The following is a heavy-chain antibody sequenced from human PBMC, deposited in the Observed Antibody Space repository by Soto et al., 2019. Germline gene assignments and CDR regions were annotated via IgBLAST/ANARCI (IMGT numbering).Heavy chain of an antibody. Sequence: QVQLVQSGAEVKKPGASVKVSCKASGYTFTDYYMHWVRQAPGQGLEWMGWINPNSGATNYAQKFQGRVTMTRDTSLSTAYMELRRPRSDDTAVYYCARAAVGATQYFQHWGQGTLVTVSS. J-gene: IGHJ1*01. V-gene: IGHV1-2*02. CDR1: GYTFTDYY. CDR2: INPNSGAT. D-gene: IGHD1-26*01. CDR3: ARAAVGATQYFQH.